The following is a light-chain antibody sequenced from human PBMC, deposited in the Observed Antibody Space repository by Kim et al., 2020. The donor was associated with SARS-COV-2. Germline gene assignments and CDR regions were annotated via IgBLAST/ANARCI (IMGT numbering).Light chain of an antibody. CDR1: QGIGNG. Sequence: DIQMTQSPSLVSASVGDTVTITCRASQGIGNGLGWYQQNPGKAPKSLIYGASNLQSGVPSRFSGSGSETDFTLTINSLQPEDFATYYCQQHRTYPITFGQGTRLEIK. CDR3: QQHRTYPIT. J-gene: IGKJ5*01. V-gene: IGKV1-16*01. CDR2: GAS.